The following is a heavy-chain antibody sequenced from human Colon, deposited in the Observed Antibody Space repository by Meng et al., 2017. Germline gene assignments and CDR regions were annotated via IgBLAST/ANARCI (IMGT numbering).Heavy chain of an antibody. V-gene: IGHV3-74*01. D-gene: IGHD3-22*01. Sequence: VQLVEPGGSLVQPGGSLRLSCAVSGFSVSAHWMNWVRQVPGKGLVGIARMSIDETATTYADSVKGRFTISRDNGKNTLHLQMSSLRAEDSAVYYCARSGYNNGYDYWGQGTLVTVSS. CDR3: ARSGYNNGYDY. J-gene: IGHJ4*02. CDR1: GFSVSAHW. CDR2: MSIDETAT.